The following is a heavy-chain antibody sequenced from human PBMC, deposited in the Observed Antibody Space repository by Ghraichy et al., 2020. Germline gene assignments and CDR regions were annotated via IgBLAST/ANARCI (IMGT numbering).Heavy chain of an antibody. J-gene: IGHJ5*02. D-gene: IGHD5-18*01. CDR1: GYTFTSYA. CDR3: ALYGYSGLDNWFDP. CDR2: INTNTGNP. V-gene: IGHV7-4-1*02. Sequence: ASVKVSCKASGYTFTSYAMNWVRQAPGQGLEWMGWINTNTGNPTYAQGFTGRFVFSLDTSVSTAYLQISSLKAEDTAVYYCALYGYSGLDNWFDPWGQGTLVTVSS.